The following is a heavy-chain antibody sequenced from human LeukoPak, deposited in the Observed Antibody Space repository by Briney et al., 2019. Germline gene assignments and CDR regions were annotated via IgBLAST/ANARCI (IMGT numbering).Heavy chain of an antibody. CDR1: GYSISSGYY. Sequence: SETLSLTCTVSGYSISSGYYWGWIRQPPGKGLEWIGSIYHSGSTYYNPSLKSRVTISVDTSKNQFSLKLSSVTAADTAVYYCARDWDFDWPPFDYWGQGTLVTVSS. D-gene: IGHD3-9*01. V-gene: IGHV4-38-2*02. CDR3: ARDWDFDWPPFDY. CDR2: IYHSGST. J-gene: IGHJ4*02.